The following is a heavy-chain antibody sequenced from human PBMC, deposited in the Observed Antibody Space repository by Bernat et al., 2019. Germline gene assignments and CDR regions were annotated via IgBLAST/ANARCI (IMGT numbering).Heavy chain of an antibody. J-gene: IGHJ4*02. Sequence: QLQLQESGPGLVKPSETLSLTCTVSGGSISSSSYYWGWIRQPPGKGLEWIGEIYHSGSTNYNPSLKSRVTISVDKSKNQFSLKLSSVTAADTAVYYCARDRYDRGPLFYWGQGTLVTVSS. V-gene: IGHV4-39*07. CDR2: IYHSGST. CDR1: GGSISSSSYY. CDR3: ARDRYDRGPLFY. D-gene: IGHD3-22*01.